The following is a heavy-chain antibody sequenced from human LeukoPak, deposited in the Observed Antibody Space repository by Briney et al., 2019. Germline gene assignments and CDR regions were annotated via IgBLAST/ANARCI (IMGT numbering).Heavy chain of an antibody. Sequence: SETLSLTCTVSGGSLSSYYWSWIRQPPGKGLEWIGYIYYSGSTNYNPSLKSRVTISVDTSKNQFSLKLTSVTAADTAVYYCARQPDYYYYYGMDVWGKGTTVTVSS. J-gene: IGHJ6*04. V-gene: IGHV4-59*01. CDR3: ARQPDYYYYYGMDV. CDR2: IYYSGST. CDR1: GGSLSSYY.